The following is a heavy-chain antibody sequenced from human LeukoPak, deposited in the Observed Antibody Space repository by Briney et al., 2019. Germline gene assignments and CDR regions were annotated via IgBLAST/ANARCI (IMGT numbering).Heavy chain of an antibody. CDR1: GGSFSGYY. V-gene: IGHV4-34*01. J-gene: IGHJ4*02. D-gene: IGHD3-22*01. Sequence: PSETLSLTCAVYGGSFSGYYWSWIRQPPGKGLEWIGEINHSGSTNYNPSLKSRVTISVDTSKNQFSLKLSSLTAADTAVYYCARGSDDYYDSSGYYYFDYWGQGTLVTVSS. CDR3: ARGSDDYYDSSGYYYFDY. CDR2: INHSGST.